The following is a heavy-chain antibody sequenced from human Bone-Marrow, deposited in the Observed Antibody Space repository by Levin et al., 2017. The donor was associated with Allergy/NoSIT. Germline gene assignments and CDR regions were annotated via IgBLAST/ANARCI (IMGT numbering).Heavy chain of an antibody. CDR1: GFTFSSYA. D-gene: IGHD1-26*01. CDR2: ISGSGGST. J-gene: IGHJ4*02. V-gene: IGHV3-23*01. Sequence: GGSLRLSCAASGFTFSSYAMSWVRQAPGKGLEWVSAISGSGGSTYYADSVKGRFSISRDNSKNTLYLQMNSLRAEDTAVYYCAKGPIVGALLAKYDYWGQGTLVTVSS. CDR3: AKGPIVGALLAKYDY.